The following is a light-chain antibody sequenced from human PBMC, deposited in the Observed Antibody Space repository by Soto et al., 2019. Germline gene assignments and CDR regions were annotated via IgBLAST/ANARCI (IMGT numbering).Light chain of an antibody. CDR2: GAS. CDR1: QSVSST. Sequence: EILMTQPPATLSVSPGERATLSCRASQSVSSTLAWYQQKPGQAPRLLIYGASTRATDIPARFSGSGSGTEFTLTVSSLQSEDFAVYYCQQYYSWPRTLGQGTKVDIK. V-gene: IGKV3-15*01. CDR3: QQYYSWPRT. J-gene: IGKJ1*01.